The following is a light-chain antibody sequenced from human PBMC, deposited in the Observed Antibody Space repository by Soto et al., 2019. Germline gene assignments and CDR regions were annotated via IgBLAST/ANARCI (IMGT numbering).Light chain of an antibody. CDR1: ESIARH. J-gene: IGKJ5*01. Sequence: DIQMTQSPSSLSASVGDRVTITCRASESIARHLNWYQQKPGKAPKLLSYAASSLHNGVPSRFRGGGSGTDFTLTISNLQPEDVATYYCQQTYSTLSITFGQGTRLEIK. CDR3: QQTYSTLSIT. V-gene: IGKV1-39*01. CDR2: AAS.